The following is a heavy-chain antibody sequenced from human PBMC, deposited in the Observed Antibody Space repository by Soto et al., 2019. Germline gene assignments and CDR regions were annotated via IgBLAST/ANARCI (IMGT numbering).Heavy chain of an antibody. V-gene: IGHV1-69*02. CDR3: ADPPRF. CDR2: IIPILGIA. Sequence: QVQLVQSGAEVKKPGSSVKVSCKASGGTFSSYTITWVRQAPGQGLEWMGRIIPILGIANYAQKFQGRVTIPADKSTRTAYMELCSLRSEDTAVYYCADPPRFWGQGILVTVSS. J-gene: IGHJ4*02. D-gene: IGHD3-3*01. CDR1: GGTFSSYT.